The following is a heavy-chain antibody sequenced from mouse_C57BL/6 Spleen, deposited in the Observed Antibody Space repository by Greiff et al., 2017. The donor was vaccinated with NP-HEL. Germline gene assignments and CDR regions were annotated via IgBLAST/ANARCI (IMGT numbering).Heavy chain of an antibody. J-gene: IGHJ2*01. CDR2: IYPGDGDT. Sequence: QVQLQQSGAELVKPGASVKISCKASGYAFSSYWMNWVKQRPGKGLEGIGQIYPGDGDTNYNGKFKGKATLTADKSSSTAYMQLSSLTSEDSAVYFCAREGTGDYFDYWGQGTTLTVSS. CDR1: GYAFSSYW. CDR3: AREGTGDYFDY. D-gene: IGHD4-1*01. V-gene: IGHV1-80*01.